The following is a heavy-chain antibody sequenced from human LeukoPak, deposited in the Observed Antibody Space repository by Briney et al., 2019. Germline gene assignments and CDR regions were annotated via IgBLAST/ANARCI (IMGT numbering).Heavy chain of an antibody. D-gene: IGHD2-15*01. CDR1: VGSISSHY. J-gene: IGHJ5*02. V-gene: IGHV4-59*11. CDR2: IHDSGST. Sequence: SETLSLTCMFSVGSISSHYWNWIRQPPGKEREWIGHIHDSGSTNYNPSLKSRVTLPVDTSKNQFSLKVTSVTVADTAVYYCARGPGWFPDHWGQGPLVTVSS. CDR3: ARGPGWFPDH.